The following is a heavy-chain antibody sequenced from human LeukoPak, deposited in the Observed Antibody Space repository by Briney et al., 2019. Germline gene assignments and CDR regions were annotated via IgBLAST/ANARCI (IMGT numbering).Heavy chain of an antibody. V-gene: IGHV3-23*01. Sequence: GGSLRLSCAASGFTFNSYAMSWVRQAPGKGLEWVSSTSASGGSSYHADSVKGRFSISRDNSENTLYLQMNSLRAEDTAVYYCAKTRNAAMSAYYSYAMDVWGQGTTVTVSS. D-gene: IGHD5-18*01. CDR2: TSASGGSS. CDR3: AKTRNAAMSAYYSYAMDV. J-gene: IGHJ6*02. CDR1: GFTFNSYA.